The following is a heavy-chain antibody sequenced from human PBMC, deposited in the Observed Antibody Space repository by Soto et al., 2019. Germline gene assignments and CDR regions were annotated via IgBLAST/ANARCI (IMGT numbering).Heavy chain of an antibody. Sequence: EVQLLESGGGLVQPGGSLRLSCAASGFTFSSYAMSWVRQAPGKGLEWVSAISVSGGSTYYADSVKGRFTISRDNSKNTLYLQMNSLRAEDTAVYYCAKDLSTYYYDSSGSFSWGQGTLVTVSS. J-gene: IGHJ5*02. V-gene: IGHV3-23*01. CDR2: ISVSGGST. D-gene: IGHD3-22*01. CDR1: GFTFSSYA. CDR3: AKDLSTYYYDSSGSFS.